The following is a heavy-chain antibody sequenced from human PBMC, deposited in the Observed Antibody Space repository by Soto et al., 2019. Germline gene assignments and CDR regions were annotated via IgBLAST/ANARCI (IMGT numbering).Heavy chain of an antibody. V-gene: IGHV3-30*18. D-gene: IGHD3-22*01. CDR3: AKDRGYFGWFDP. J-gene: IGHJ5*02. CDR1: GFTFSSYG. CDR2: ISYDGSNK. Sequence: PGGSLRLSCAASGFTFSSYGMFWVRQAPGKGLEWVALISYDGSNKYYADSVKGRFTISRDNSKNTLYLQMNSLRGEDTAVYYCAKDRGYFGWFDPWGQGTLVTVSS.